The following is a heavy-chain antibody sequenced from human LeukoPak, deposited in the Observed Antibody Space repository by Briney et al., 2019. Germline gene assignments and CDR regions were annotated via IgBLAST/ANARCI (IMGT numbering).Heavy chain of an antibody. CDR1: GDSVSSNSVT. J-gene: IGHJ5*02. V-gene: IGHV6-1*01. CDR3: ARRLTQYDCFDP. CDR2: TYYRSTWYN. D-gene: IGHD2-2*01. Sequence: SQTLSLTCAISGDSVSSNSVTWNWIRQSPSRGLEWLGRTYYRSTWYNDYAVSVRGRITVNPDTSKNQFSLHLNSVTPEDTAVYYCARRLTQYDCFDPWGQGTMVTVSS.